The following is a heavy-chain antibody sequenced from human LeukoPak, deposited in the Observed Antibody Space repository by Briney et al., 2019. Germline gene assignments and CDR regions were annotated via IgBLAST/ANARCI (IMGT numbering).Heavy chain of an antibody. J-gene: IGHJ6*02. CDR2: ISSSSSTI. D-gene: IGHD3-22*01. CDR3: ARDGVYYYDSSGHRNYYGMDV. Sequence: PGGSLRLSCAASGFTFSRYSMNWVRQAPGKGLERVSYISSSSSTIYNADSVRGRFTISRDNAKNALFLQMNSLRAEDTAVYYCARDGVYYYDSSGHRNYYGMDVWGQGTTVTVSS. CDR1: GFTFSRYS. V-gene: IGHV3-48*01.